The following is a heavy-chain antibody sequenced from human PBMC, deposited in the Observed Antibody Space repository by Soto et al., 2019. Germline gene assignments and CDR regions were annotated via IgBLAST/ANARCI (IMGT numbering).Heavy chain of an antibody. CDR1: GGSISSYY. J-gene: IGHJ6*02. CDR3: ARGFGELLEYYYYYYGMDV. D-gene: IGHD3-10*01. V-gene: IGHV4-59*01. CDR2: IYYSWST. Sequence: SETLSLTCTVSGGSISSYYWSRIRQPPGKGLEWIGYIYYSWSTNYNPSLKSRVTISVDTSKNQFSLKLSSVTAADTAVYYCARGFGELLEYYYYYYGMDVWGQGTTVAVSS.